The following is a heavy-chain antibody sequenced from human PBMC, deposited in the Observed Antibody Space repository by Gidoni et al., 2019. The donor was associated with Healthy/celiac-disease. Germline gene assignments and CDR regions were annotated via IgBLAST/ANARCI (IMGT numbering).Heavy chain of an antibody. CDR1: GGSFSGYY. CDR2: INHSGST. J-gene: IGHJ4*02. D-gene: IGHD2-15*01. CDR3: ARVDTGYCSGGSCYPYYFDY. Sequence: QVQLQQWGAGLLKPSETLSLTCAVYGGSFSGYYWSWIRQPPGKGLEWIGEINHSGSTNYNPSLKSRVTISVDTSKNQFSLKLSSVTAADTAVYYCARVDTGYCSGGSCYPYYFDYWGQGTLVTVSS. V-gene: IGHV4-34*01.